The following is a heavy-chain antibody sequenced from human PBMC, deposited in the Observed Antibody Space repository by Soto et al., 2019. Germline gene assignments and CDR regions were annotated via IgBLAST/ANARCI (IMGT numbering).Heavy chain of an antibody. CDR1: GGSVSSGSYC. V-gene: IGHV4-61*01. J-gene: IGHJ5*02. D-gene: IGHD7-27*01. CDR3: ARAAAWGSQWFDP. Sequence: SETLSLTCTVSGGSVSSGSYCWSWIRQPPGEGLEWIGYISYTGSTNYNPSLRSRVTISVDTSKNQFSLNLSSVTAADTAVYYCARAAAWGSQWFDPWGQGTLVTVSS. CDR2: ISYTGST.